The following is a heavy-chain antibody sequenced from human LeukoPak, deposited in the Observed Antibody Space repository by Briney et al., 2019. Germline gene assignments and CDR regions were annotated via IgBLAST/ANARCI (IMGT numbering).Heavy chain of an antibody. CDR2: INQDGSEK. CDR1: GFTFSSYW. Sequence: GRSLRLSCAASGFTFSSYWMSWVRQAPGKGLEWVANINQDGSEKYYVDSVKGRFTISRDNAKNSLYLQMNSMRAEDTAVYYCARDTAGFDYWGQGTLVTVSS. V-gene: IGHV3-7*01. D-gene: IGHD2-8*02. CDR3: ARDTAGFDY. J-gene: IGHJ4*02.